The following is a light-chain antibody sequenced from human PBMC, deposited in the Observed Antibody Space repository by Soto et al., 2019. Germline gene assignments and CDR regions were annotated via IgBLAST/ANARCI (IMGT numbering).Light chain of an antibody. CDR3: AAWDDSLNSV. Sequence: QSVLTQPPSASGNPGQRVTISCSGRSSNIGSNTVNWYQQLPGTAPKLLIYSNNQRPSGVPDRFSGSKSGTSASLAISGLQSEDEADYYCAAWDDSLNSVFGGGTKLTVL. CDR1: SSNIGSNT. J-gene: IGLJ2*01. CDR2: SNN. V-gene: IGLV1-44*01.